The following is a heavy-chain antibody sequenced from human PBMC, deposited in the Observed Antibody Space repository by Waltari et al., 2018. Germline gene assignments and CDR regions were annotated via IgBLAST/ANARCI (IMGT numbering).Heavy chain of an antibody. Sequence: QLQLQESGPGLVKPSETLSLTCTVSGGSISSSSYYWGWIRQPPGKGLEWIGSIYYSGSTYYHPSLKGRVTISVDTSKNQFSLKLSSVTAADTAVYYCASTVYYDSSGWTYYFDYWGQGTLVTVSS. V-gene: IGHV4-39*01. CDR2: IYYSGST. D-gene: IGHD3-22*01. J-gene: IGHJ4*02. CDR1: GGSISSSSYY. CDR3: ASTVYYDSSGWTYYFDY.